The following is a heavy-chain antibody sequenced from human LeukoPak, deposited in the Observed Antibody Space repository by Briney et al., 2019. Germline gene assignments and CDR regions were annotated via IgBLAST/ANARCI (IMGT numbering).Heavy chain of an antibody. V-gene: IGHV4-39*01. CDR3: ARGLMGGYPRFDY. CDR1: GVSISSSNSY. D-gene: IGHD3-22*01. Sequence: SETLSLTCTVSGVSISSSNSYWGWIRQPPGKGLEWIGSIYYSGNTYYNASLKSQVSVSIDTSKNQFSLRLISVTAADTAVYYCARGLMGGYPRFDYWGQGTLVTVSS. J-gene: IGHJ4*02. CDR2: IYYSGNT.